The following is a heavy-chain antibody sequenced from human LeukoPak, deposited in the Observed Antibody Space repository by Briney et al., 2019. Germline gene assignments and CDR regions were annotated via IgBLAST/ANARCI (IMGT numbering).Heavy chain of an antibody. D-gene: IGHD3-22*01. CDR2: IKQDRSEK. Sequence: PGGSLRLSCAASRFTFSNYWMSWVRQAPGKGLEWVANIKQDRSEKYYVDSVKGRFTISRDNAKNSLYLQMNTLRAEDTAVYYCARRRAVIPNTWFDLWGQGTLVTVSS. J-gene: IGHJ5*02. CDR1: RFTFSNYW. V-gene: IGHV3-7*05. CDR3: ARRRAVIPNTWFDL.